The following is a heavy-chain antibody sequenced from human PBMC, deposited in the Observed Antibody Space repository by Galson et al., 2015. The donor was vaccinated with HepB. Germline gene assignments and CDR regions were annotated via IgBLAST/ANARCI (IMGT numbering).Heavy chain of an antibody. J-gene: IGHJ3*02. Sequence: SLRLSCAASGFTFSSYGMHWVRQAPGKGLEWVAVIRYDGSNKYYADSVKGRFTISRDNSKNTLYLQMNSLRAEDTAVYYCAKVSPLIVVVPAAMIPHDAFDIWGHGTMVTVSS. CDR2: IRYDGSNK. V-gene: IGHV3-30*02. CDR1: GFTFSSYG. D-gene: IGHD2-2*01. CDR3: AKVSPLIVVVPAAMIPHDAFDI.